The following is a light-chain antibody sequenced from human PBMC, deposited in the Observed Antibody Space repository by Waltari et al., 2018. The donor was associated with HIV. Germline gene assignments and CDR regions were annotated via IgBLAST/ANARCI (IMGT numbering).Light chain of an antibody. CDR2: GAS. Sequence: IVLTQSPGTLSLSPGERATLSCRARHSVSSSYLAWFQQRPGKAPRLLIHGASDRATGVPDRFSGSGVGTDFTLTISRLEPEDVAVYFCQQYGTLPFTFGPGTKVEI. J-gene: IGKJ3*01. CDR1: HSVSSSY. V-gene: IGKV3-20*01. CDR3: QQYGTLPFT.